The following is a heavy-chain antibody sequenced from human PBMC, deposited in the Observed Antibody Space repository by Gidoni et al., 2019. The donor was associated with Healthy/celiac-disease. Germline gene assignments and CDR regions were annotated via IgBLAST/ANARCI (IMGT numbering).Heavy chain of an antibody. CDR1: GGSFSGYY. CDR3: ARGRLYSSSWYRVHESDAFDI. D-gene: IGHD6-13*01. Sequence: QVQLQQWGAGLLKPSETLSLTCAVYGGSFSGYYWSWIRQPPGKGLEWIGEINHSGSTNYNPSLKSRVTISVDTSKNQFSLKLSSVTAADTAVYYCARGRLYSSSWYRVHESDAFDIWGQGTMVTVSS. CDR2: INHSGST. V-gene: IGHV4-34*01. J-gene: IGHJ3*02.